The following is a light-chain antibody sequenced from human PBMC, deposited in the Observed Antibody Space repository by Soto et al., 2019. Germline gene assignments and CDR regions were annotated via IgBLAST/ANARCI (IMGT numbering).Light chain of an antibody. J-gene: IGKJ1*01. CDR3: HQYDSWT. CDR1: QSVSTN. CDR2: GAS. V-gene: IGKV3-20*01. Sequence: EIVLTQSPATVSVSPGERATLSCRASQSVSTNLAWYQQKPGQAPRLLIYGASSRATGIPDRFSGSGSGTDFTLTISRLEPEDFAVYYCHQYDSWTFGQGTKVDIK.